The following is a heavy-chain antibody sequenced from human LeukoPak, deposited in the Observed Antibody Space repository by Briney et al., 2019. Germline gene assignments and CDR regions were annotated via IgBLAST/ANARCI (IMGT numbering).Heavy chain of an antibody. J-gene: IGHJ4*02. D-gene: IGHD3-22*01. CDR3: ARCPYDSTGYYSVPSHLDY. V-gene: IGHV3-7*01. CDR1: GFTFSSYW. Sequence: GGSLRLSCAASGFTFSSYWMTWVRQAPGKGLEWVANIKQDGSAKYYVDSLRGRFSISRDNVKNSLFLQMNSLSDDDTAVYYCARCPYDSTGYYSVPSHLDYWGQGTLVTVST. CDR2: IKQDGSAK.